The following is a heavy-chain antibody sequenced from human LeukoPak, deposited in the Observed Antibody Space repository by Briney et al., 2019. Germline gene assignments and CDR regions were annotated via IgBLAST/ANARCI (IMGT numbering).Heavy chain of an antibody. V-gene: IGHV4-59*01. CDR2: IYYSGST. CDR1: GGSISSYY. CDR3: ARGYGDYDPFDY. J-gene: IGHJ4*02. D-gene: IGHD4-17*01. Sequence: MASETLSLTCTVSGGSISSYYWSWIRQPPGKGLEWIGYIYYSGSTNYNPSLKSRVTISVDTSKNQISLKLTSVTAADTAVYYCARGYGDYDPFDYWGQGTLVTVSS.